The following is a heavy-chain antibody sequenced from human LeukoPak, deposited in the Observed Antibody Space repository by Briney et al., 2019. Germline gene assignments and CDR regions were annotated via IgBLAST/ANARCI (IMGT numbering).Heavy chain of an antibody. D-gene: IGHD6-6*01. CDR2: ISDSGGST. Sequence: GGSLRLSCAASGFTFSNSAMSWVRQAPGKGLEWVSSISDSGGSTYFADSVKARFTISRDNSKNTLYLQMSSLRAEDTAVYYCAKDLAAAHPYYWGQGTLVTVSS. J-gene: IGHJ4*02. CDR1: GFTFSNSA. CDR3: AKDLAAAHPYY. V-gene: IGHV3-23*01.